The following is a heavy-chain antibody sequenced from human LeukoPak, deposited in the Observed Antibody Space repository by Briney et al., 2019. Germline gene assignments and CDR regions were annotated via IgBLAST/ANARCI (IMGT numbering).Heavy chain of an antibody. CDR1: GYTFTAYG. CDR3: ARDRLTYYSGSGSDF. Sequence: GASVKVSCKASGYTFTAYGISWVRQAPGQGLEWMGWISVYNGNTNYTPKLQGRVTITTDTSTSTAYMELRSLRPDDTAVYYCARDRLTYYSGSGSDFWGQGTLVTVSS. D-gene: IGHD3-10*01. J-gene: IGHJ4*02. V-gene: IGHV1-18*01. CDR2: ISVYNGNT.